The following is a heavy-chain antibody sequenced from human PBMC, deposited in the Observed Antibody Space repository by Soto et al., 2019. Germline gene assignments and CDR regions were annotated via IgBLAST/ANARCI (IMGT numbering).Heavy chain of an antibody. Sequence: GGSLRLSCAASGFTFSSYWMSWVRQAPGKGLEWVANIKQDGSEKYYVDSVKGRFTISRDNAKNSLYLQMNSLRAEDTAVYYCARDRWGIAAAEGAFDIWGQGTMVTVSS. D-gene: IGHD6-13*01. CDR1: GFTFSSYW. V-gene: IGHV3-7*01. CDR2: IKQDGSEK. J-gene: IGHJ3*02. CDR3: ARDRWGIAAAEGAFDI.